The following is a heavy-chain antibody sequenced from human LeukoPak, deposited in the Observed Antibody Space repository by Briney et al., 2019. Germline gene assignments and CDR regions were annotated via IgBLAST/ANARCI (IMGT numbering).Heavy chain of an antibody. V-gene: IGHV3-7*01. J-gene: IGHJ4*02. D-gene: IGHD3-10*01. CDR3: ARSLVRVAGFFDY. CDR1: GFTFSSYW. CDR2: IKQDGSEK. Sequence: PGGSLRLSCAASGFTFSSYWMSWVRQAPGKGLEWVANIKQDGSEKYYVDSVKGRFTISRDNAKNSLYLQMNSLRAEDTAVYYCARSLVRVAGFFDYWGQGTLVTVSS.